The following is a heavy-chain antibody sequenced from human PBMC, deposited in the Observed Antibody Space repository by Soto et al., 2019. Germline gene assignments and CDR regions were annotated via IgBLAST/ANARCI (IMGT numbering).Heavy chain of an antibody. D-gene: IGHD5-12*01. V-gene: IGHV4-59*01. CDR2: VYYTGST. J-gene: IGHJ4*02. CDR3: AKYRRTDAEGYRLDF. CDR1: GASINNYY. Sequence: SETLSLTCSVSGASINNYYWSWIRQPPGKGLEWIGYVYYTGSTSTEYNPSLQSRVAMSVDSSKNQFSLKLTSMTAADTATYYCAKYRRTDAEGYRLDFWGPGTLVTVSS.